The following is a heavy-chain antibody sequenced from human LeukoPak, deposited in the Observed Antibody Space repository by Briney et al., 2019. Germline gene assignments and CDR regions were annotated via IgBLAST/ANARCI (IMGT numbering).Heavy chain of an antibody. CDR2: IIPIFGTA. CDR3: AREAAALVRRATVTHEGDWFDP. J-gene: IGHJ5*02. V-gene: IGHV1-69*01. D-gene: IGHD4-17*01. CDR1: GGTFSSYA. Sequence: ASVKVSCKASGGTFSSYAISWVRQAPGQGLEWMGGIIPIFGTANYAQKFQGRVTITADESTSTAYMELSSLRSEDTAVYYCAREAAALVRRATVTHEGDWFDPWGQGTLVTVSS.